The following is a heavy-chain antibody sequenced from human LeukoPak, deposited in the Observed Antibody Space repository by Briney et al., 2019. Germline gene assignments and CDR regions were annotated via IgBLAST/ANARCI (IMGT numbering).Heavy chain of an antibody. D-gene: IGHD1-26*01. J-gene: IGHJ4*02. Sequence: PGGSLRLSCAASGFTFNKCAMGWVRQAPGKGLEWVSLISDSGTNTYYTDSVKGRFTISRDNSKNTLYLQVSVLRTEDTAVYFCAARLGGATSYLFDYWGQGTLVTVSS. V-gene: IGHV3-23*01. CDR1: GFTFNKCA. CDR3: AARLGGATSYLFDY. CDR2: ISDSGTNT.